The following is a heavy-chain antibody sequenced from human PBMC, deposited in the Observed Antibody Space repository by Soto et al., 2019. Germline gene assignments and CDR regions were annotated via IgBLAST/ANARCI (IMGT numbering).Heavy chain of an antibody. CDR3: AAWDSSNNP. Sequence: HLVQSGGGLVQPGGSLRLSCVASGFSFSNFWMNWVRQTPGRGLEWVANINPDGSAQTYVDSVKGRFTVSRDNAKNSLYLQMNSLRGEVTAVYFCAAWDSSNNPWGQGTLVTVSS. V-gene: IGHV3-7*01. CDR2: INPDGSAQ. J-gene: IGHJ5*02. D-gene: IGHD1-26*01. CDR1: GFSFSNFW.